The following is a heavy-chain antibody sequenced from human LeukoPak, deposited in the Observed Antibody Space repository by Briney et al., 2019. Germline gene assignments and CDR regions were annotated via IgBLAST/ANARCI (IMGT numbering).Heavy chain of an antibody. CDR2: ISSSSSYI. V-gene: IGHV3-21*01. Sequence: GGTLTLSCAASGFTFSSYSMNWVRQPPGKGLEWVSSISSSSSYIYYADSVRGRFTISRDNDKNSLYLQMNSLRAEDTAVYYCARDGGIAVAAPYYFDYWGQGTLVTVSS. D-gene: IGHD6-19*01. CDR3: ARDGGIAVAAPYYFDY. J-gene: IGHJ4*02. CDR1: GFTFSSYS.